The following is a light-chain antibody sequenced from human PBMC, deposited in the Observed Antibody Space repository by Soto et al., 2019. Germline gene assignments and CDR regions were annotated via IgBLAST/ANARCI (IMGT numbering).Light chain of an antibody. CDR1: QSVSGY. V-gene: IGKV3-11*01. Sequence: EIVLTQSPATLSLSPGNRATLSCRASQSVSGYLAWYQQKPGQAPRLLIYDATNWATGIPARFSGSGSGTNFTLTITSLEPEDFAVYYCQQRSNWPSTFGGGTKVEI. J-gene: IGKJ4*01. CDR2: DAT. CDR3: QQRSNWPST.